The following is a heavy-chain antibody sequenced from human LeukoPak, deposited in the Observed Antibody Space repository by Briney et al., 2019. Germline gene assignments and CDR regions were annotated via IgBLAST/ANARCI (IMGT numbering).Heavy chain of an antibody. CDR2: IYPGDSDT. D-gene: IGHD6-6*01. CDR3: ARATRWSSSSPDY. Sequence: GESLKISCKGSGYSFTSYWNGWVRQMPGKPLDSMGIIYPGDSDTRYSPSFQGQVTISADKSISTAYLQWSSLKASDTAMYYCARATRWSSSSPDYWGQGTLVTVSS. V-gene: IGHV5-51*01. J-gene: IGHJ4*02. CDR1: GYSFTSYW.